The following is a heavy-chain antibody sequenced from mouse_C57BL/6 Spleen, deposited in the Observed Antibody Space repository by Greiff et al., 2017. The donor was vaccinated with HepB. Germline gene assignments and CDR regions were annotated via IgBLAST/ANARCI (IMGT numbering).Heavy chain of an antibody. CDR1: GFNINDDY. J-gene: IGHJ1*03. CDR2: IAPENGDT. V-gene: IGHV14-4*01. Sequence: VQLQQSGAELVRPGASVKLSCTASGFNINDDYMHWVKQRPEQGLEWIGWIAPENGDTEYASKFQGKATITADTSSNTAYLQLSSLTSEDAAVYYCTRSTTVVGRDWDFDVWGTGTTVTVSS. D-gene: IGHD1-1*01. CDR3: TRSTTVVGRDWDFDV.